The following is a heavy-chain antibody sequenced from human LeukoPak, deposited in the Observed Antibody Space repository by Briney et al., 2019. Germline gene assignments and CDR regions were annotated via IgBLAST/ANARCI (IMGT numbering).Heavy chain of an antibody. D-gene: IGHD2-15*01. CDR3: AKVSRYCSGGSCRPDYYYGMDV. Sequence: GGSLRLSCAASGFTFSSYGMHWVRQAPGKGLEWVAVISYDVSNKYYADSLKGRFTISRDNSKNTLYLQMNSLRAEDTAVYYCAKVSRYCSGGSCRPDYYYGMDVWGKGTTVTVSS. CDR2: ISYDVSNK. CDR1: GFTFSSYG. J-gene: IGHJ6*04. V-gene: IGHV3-30*18.